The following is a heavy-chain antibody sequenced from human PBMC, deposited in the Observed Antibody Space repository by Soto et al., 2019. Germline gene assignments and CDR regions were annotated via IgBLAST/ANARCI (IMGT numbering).Heavy chain of an antibody. Sequence: GGSLRLSCAASGFTFSNAWMSWVRQAPGKGLEWVGRIKSKTDGGTTDYAAPVKGRFTISRDDSKNTLYLQMNSLKTEDTAVYYCTTQYSLPESSWYYYYGMDVWGQGTTVTVSS. CDR2: IKSKTDGGTT. CDR1: GFTFSNAW. CDR3: TTQYSLPESSWYYYYGMDV. J-gene: IGHJ6*02. D-gene: IGHD6-13*01. V-gene: IGHV3-15*01.